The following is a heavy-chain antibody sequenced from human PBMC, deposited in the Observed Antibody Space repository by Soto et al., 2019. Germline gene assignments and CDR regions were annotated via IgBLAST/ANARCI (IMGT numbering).Heavy chain of an antibody. D-gene: IGHD2-2*01. V-gene: IGHV1-18*01. CDR2: ISAYNGNT. Sequence: GASVKVSCKASGYTFTCYGITWVRQAPGQGLEWMGWISAYNGNTNYAQQLQGRVTVTTDTSTSTAYMELRSLRSDDTAVYYCARDRKIIPAAPPIYYYYGMDVWGQGTTVTVSS. J-gene: IGHJ6*02. CDR3: ARDRKIIPAAPPIYYYYGMDV. CDR1: GYTFTCYG.